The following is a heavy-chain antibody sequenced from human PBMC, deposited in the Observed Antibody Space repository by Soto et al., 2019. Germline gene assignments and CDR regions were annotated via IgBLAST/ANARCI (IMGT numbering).Heavy chain of an antibody. V-gene: IGHV1-69*06. Sequence: EASVKVSCKASGGTFSSYAISWVRQAPGQGLEWMGGIIPIFGTANYAQKFQGRVTITADKSTSTAYMELSSLRSEDTAVYYCARAGSSGWYGDDYWGQGTLVTVSS. CDR1: GGTFSSYA. D-gene: IGHD6-19*01. J-gene: IGHJ4*02. CDR3: ARAGSSGWYGDDY. CDR2: IIPIFGTA.